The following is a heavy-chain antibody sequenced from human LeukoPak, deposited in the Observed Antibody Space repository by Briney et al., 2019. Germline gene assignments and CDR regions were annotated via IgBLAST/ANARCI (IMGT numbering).Heavy chain of an antibody. CDR3: ARDPEIYYYGSGRRWGDSDAFDI. D-gene: IGHD3-10*01. CDR1: GFTVSSNY. J-gene: IGHJ3*02. CDR2: IYSGGSA. Sequence: PGGSLRLSRAASGFTVSSNYMSWVRHAPGKGLELVSVIYSGGSAYYADSVKVRFTISRDNSKHTLYPQMNSLRAEDTAVYYCARDPEIYYYGSGRRWGDSDAFDIWGQGTMVTVSS. V-gene: IGHV3-66*01.